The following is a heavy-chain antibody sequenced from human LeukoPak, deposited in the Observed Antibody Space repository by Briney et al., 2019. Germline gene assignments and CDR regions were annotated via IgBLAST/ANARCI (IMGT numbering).Heavy chain of an antibody. D-gene: IGHD4-23*01. CDR3: AKGGYGGKHEYFQH. V-gene: IGHV3-30*18. J-gene: IGHJ1*01. Sequence: PGGSLRLSCAASGFTFSSYGMHWVRQAPGKGLEWVAVISYDGSNKYYADSVKGRFTISRDNSKNTLYLQMNSLRAEDTAVYYCAKGGYGGKHEYFQHWGQGTLVTVSS. CDR2: ISYDGSNK. CDR1: GFTFSSYG.